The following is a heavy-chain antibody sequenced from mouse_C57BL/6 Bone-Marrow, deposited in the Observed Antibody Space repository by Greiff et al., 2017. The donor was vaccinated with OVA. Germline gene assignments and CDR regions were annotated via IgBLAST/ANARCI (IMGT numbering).Heavy chain of an antibody. J-gene: IGHJ3*01. CDR1: GFTFPDYY. CDR2: IRNKANGYTT. CDR3: ARPPYYYGSPWFAY. V-gene: IGHV7-3*01. Sequence: DVKLVESGGGLVQPGGSLSLSCAASGFTFPDYYMSWVRQPPGKALEWLGFIRNKANGYTTEYSASVKGRFTISRDNSQSILYLQMNALRAEDSATYYCARPPYYYGSPWFAYWGQGTLVTVSA. D-gene: IGHD1-1*01.